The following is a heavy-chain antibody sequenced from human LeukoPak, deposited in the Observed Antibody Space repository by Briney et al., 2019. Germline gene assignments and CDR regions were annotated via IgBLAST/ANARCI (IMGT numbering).Heavy chain of an antibody. J-gene: IGHJ4*02. D-gene: IGHD3-10*01. Sequence: PGGSLRLSCAASGFTFSNFAMTWVRLAPGRGLEWVSTVSGSGDSTHFADSVKGRFTISRDNSKNTLYLQMNRLRVEDTALYYCAKGSVGTSYIDYWGRGTLVTVSS. CDR2: VSGSGDST. CDR3: AKGSVGTSYIDY. V-gene: IGHV3-23*01. CDR1: GFTFSNFA.